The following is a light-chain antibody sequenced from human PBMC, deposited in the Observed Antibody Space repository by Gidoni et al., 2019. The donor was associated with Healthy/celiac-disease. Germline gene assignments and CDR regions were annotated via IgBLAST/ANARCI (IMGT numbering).Light chain of an antibody. CDR2: GAS. J-gene: IGKJ2*01. CDR1: QSVSSSY. V-gene: IGKV3-20*01. CDR3: QQYGSSQGYT. Sequence: EIVLTPSPGTLSLSPGERATLSCSASQSVSSSYLAWYQQKPGQAPRLLIYGASSRATGIPDRFSGSGSGTDFTLTISRLEPEDFAVYYCQQYGSSQGYTFXQXTKLEIK.